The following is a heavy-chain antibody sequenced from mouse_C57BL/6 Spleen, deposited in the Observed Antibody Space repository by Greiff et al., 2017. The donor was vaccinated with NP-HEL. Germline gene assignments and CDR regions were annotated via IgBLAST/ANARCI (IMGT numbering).Heavy chain of an antibody. CDR1: GFNIKDYY. J-gene: IGHJ2*01. V-gene: IGHV14-1*01. CDR2: IDPEDGDT. Sequence: EVQLQQSGAELVRPGASVKLSCTASGFNIKDYYMHWVKQRPEQGLEWIGRIDPEDGDTEYAPKFQGKATMTADTSSNTAYLQLSSLTSEDTAVYYCTSIYYGNYYYFDYWGQGTTLTVSS. D-gene: IGHD2-1*01. CDR3: TSIYYGNYYYFDY.